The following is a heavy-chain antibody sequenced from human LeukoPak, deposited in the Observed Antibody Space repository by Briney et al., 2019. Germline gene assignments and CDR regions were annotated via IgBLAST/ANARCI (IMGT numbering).Heavy chain of an antibody. J-gene: IGHJ4*02. CDR2: INHSGST. V-gene: IGHV4-34*01. Sequence: SETLSLTCAVYGGSFSGYYWSWIRQPPGKGLEWIGEINHSGSTNYNPSLKSQVTISVDTSKNQFSLKLSSVTAADTAVYYCARGCSPVVVVAATVYFDYWGQGTLVTVSS. CDR1: GGSFSGYY. CDR3: ARGCSPVVVVAATVYFDY. D-gene: IGHD2-15*01.